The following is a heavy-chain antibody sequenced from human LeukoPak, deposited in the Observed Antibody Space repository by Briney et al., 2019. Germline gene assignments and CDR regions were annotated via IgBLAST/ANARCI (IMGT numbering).Heavy chain of an antibody. V-gene: IGHV3-72*01. Sequence: PGGSLRLSCAASGFTFSDHYMDWVRQAPGKGVEWVGRIRNKANSYTTEYAASVKGRFAISRDDSKNSLYLQMNSLKTEDTAVYYCARVGATTEGFDYWGQGTLVTVSS. CDR1: GFTFSDHY. D-gene: IGHD1-26*01. CDR3: ARVGATTEGFDY. CDR2: IRNKANSYTT. J-gene: IGHJ4*02.